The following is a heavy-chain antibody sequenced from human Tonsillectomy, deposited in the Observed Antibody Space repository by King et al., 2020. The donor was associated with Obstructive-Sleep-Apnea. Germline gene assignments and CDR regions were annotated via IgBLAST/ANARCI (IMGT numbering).Heavy chain of an antibody. Sequence: ITLKESGPTLVKPTQTLTLTCTFSGFSLSTSGVGVGWIRQAPGKDLEWLALIYWDDDKRYSSSLKKRPTITKDTSENQVVLTMTKMDPVDTATYYCANRSSGGPSGFDYWGQGTLVTVSS. CDR3: ANRSSGGPSGFDY. J-gene: IGHJ4*02. CDR1: GFSLSTSGVG. D-gene: IGHD6-19*01. CDR2: IYWDDDK. V-gene: IGHV2-5*02.